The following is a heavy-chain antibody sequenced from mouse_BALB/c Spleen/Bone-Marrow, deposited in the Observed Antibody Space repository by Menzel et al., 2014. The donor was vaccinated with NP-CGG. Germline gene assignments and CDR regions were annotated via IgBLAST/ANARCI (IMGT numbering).Heavy chain of an antibody. V-gene: IGHV1-69*02. CDR2: IDPSDSYT. CDR1: GYTFTSYW. J-gene: IGHJ4*01. D-gene: IGHD1-1*01. Sequence: QVQLQQSGAELVKPGASVKLSCKASGYTFTSYWMHWVKQRPGQGLEWIGEIDPSDSYTNYNQKFKGKATLTVDKSSSTTYMQLSSRPSEDSAVFYCARWLLRCYAMDDWGQGTSVTVSS. CDR3: ARWLLRCYAMDD.